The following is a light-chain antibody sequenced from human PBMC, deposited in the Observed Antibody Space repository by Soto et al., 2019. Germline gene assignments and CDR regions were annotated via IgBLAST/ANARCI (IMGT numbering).Light chain of an antibody. J-gene: IGKJ4*01. Sequence: EIVMTQSPATLSVSPGERATLSCRASQSVSSNLAWYQQKPGQAPRLLIYGASTRATGIPAGFSGSGSGTEFTLTISSLQSEDSAVYYCQQYNNWPLTFGGGTKVEIK. CDR2: GAS. V-gene: IGKV3-15*01. CDR1: QSVSSN. CDR3: QQYNNWPLT.